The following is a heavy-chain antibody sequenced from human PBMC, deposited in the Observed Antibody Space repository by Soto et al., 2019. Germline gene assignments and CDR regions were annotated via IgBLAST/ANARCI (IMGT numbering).Heavy chain of an antibody. V-gene: IGHV1-18*01. CDR1: GYTFTSYG. Sequence: GASVKVSCKASGYTFTSYGISWVRQAPGQGLEWMGWISAYNGNTNYAQKLQGRVTMTTDTSTSTAYMELRSLRSDDAAVYYCARDLRLTARYNWNYIGYRGQGTLVTVSS. D-gene: IGHD1-20*01. CDR2: ISAYNGNT. J-gene: IGHJ4*02. CDR3: ARDLRLTARYNWNYIGY.